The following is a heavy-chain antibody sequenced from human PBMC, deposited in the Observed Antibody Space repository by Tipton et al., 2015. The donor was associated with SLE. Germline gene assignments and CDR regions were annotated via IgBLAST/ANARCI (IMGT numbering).Heavy chain of an antibody. CDR1: GGSISSGGYY. CDR2: INHSGST. J-gene: IGHJ3*02. Sequence: TLSLTCTVSGGSISSGGYYWSWIRQPPGKGLEWIGEINHSGSTNYNPSLKSRVTISVDTSKNQFSLKLSSVTAADTAVYYCARGAAVAGDAFDIWGQGTMVTVSS. CDR3: ARGAAVAGDAFDI. D-gene: IGHD6-19*01. V-gene: IGHV4-39*07.